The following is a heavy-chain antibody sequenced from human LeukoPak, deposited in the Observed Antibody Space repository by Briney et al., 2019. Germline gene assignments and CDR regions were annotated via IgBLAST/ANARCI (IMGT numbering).Heavy chain of an antibody. CDR1: GYTFTNYY. CDR2: INPSGGST. CDR3: ARGIQLSKYGMDV. V-gene: IGHV1-46*01. Sequence: ASVKVSCKASGYTFTNYYMHWVRQAPGQGLEWMGLINPSGGSTNYAQKFQGRVTMTRDTSTSTVYMDLSSLTSEDTAVYYCARGIQLSKYGMDVWGQGTTVTVSS. J-gene: IGHJ6*02. D-gene: IGHD5-18*01.